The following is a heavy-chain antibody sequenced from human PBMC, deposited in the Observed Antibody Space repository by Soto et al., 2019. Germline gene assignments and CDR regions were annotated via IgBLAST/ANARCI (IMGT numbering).Heavy chain of an antibody. J-gene: IGHJ6*03. CDR3: AREGLGSSSPDYYYYMDV. CDR2: INPSGGST. CDR1: GYTFTSYY. D-gene: IGHD6-6*01. V-gene: IGHV1-46*03. Sequence: QVQLVQSGAEVKKPGASVKVSCKASGYTFTSYYMHWVRQAPGQGLEWMGIINPSGGSTSYAQKFQGRVIMTRDTSTSTVYMELSSLRSEDTAVYYCAREGLGSSSPDYYYYMDVWGKGTTVTVSS.